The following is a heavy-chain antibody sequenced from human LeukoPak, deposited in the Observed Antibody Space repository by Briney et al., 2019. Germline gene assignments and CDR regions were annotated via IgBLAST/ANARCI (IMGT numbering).Heavy chain of an antibody. CDR2: TYSDGST. D-gene: IGHD1-1*01. CDR3: ARDGGSSTKEPTGGYYYYGMDV. V-gene: IGHV3-53*01. CDR1: GFTVSRNY. J-gene: IGHJ6*02. Sequence: GGSLRLSCAASGFTVSRNYMSWVRQAPGKGLEWVSLTYSDGSTSYTESVKGRFTISRDNSKSTLSLQLNSLRAEDTAVYYCARDGGSSTKEPTGGYYYYGMDVWAKGPRSPSS.